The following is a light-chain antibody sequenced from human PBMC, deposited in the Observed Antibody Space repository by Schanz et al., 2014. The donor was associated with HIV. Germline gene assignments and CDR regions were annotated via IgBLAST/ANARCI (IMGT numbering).Light chain of an antibody. CDR3: QQSGDSGGT. J-gene: IGKJ4*01. CDR1: QSVTSGY. V-gene: IGKV3-20*01. Sequence: EIVLTQSPVTLSLSPGERATLSCRASQSVTSGYLAWYQRKPGQAPRLLIYGASSRATGIPDRFSGSGSGTDFTLTISRLEPEDFAVYYCQQSGDSGGTFGGGTKVDMK. CDR2: GAS.